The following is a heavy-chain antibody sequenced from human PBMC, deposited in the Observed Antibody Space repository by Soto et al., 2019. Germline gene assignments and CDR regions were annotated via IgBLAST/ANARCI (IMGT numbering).Heavy chain of an antibody. D-gene: IGHD5-18*01. CDR1: GGSISSYY. J-gene: IGHJ4*02. CDR2: IYYSGSA. Sequence: SETLSLTCTVSGGSISSYYWSWIRQPPGKGLEWIGYIYYSGSANYNPSLKSRVTISVDTSKNQFSLKLSSVTAADTAMYYCARRNTAMDLFDYWGQGTLVTVSS. CDR3: ARRNTAMDLFDY. V-gene: IGHV4-59*01.